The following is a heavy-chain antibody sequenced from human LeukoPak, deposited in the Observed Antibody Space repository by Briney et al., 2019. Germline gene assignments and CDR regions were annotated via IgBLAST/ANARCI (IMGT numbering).Heavy chain of an antibody. D-gene: IGHD3-10*01. V-gene: IGHV3-64*01. CDR2: ISNNGGTT. Sequence: GGSLRLSCAASGLTFSSYAMHWVRQAPGKGLEYVSAISNNGGTTYYANSVKGRFTISRDNSKNTLYLQTGSLRAEDMAVYYCARVNGSGSYYDYWGQGTLVTVSS. J-gene: IGHJ4*02. CDR1: GLTFSSYA. CDR3: ARVNGSGSYYDY.